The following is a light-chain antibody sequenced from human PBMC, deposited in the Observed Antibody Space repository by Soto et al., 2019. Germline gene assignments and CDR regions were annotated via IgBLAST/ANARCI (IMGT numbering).Light chain of an antibody. J-gene: IGLJ1*01. Sequence: QSVLTQPHSVSEAPRQRVTISCSGSSSYIGNNAVNWYQQLPGKAPKLLIYYDDLLPSGVSDRFSGSKSGTSASLAISGLQSEDEADYYCAAWDDSLNGQVFGTGTKVTVL. CDR3: AAWDDSLNGQV. V-gene: IGLV1-36*01. CDR2: YDD. CDR1: SSYIGNNA.